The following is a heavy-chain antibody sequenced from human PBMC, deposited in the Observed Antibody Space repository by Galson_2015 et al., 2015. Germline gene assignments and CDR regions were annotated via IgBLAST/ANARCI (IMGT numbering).Heavy chain of an antibody. D-gene: IGHD5-24*01. V-gene: IGHV3-74*01. CDR2: INTDGKTT. J-gene: IGHJ4*02. CDR3: ARGNGYNIDF. CDR1: GFTFSSYA. Sequence: SLRLSCAASGFTFSSYAMSWVRHAPGKGLVWVSFINTDGKTTTHADSVKGRFTVSRDNAKNTLYLQMDSLRAEDTAVYYCARGNGYNIDFWGQGTLVTVSP.